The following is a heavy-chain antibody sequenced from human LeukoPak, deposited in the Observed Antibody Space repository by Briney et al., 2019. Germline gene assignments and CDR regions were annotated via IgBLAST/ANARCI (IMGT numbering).Heavy chain of an antibody. CDR1: GGSISNNNYY. V-gene: IGHV4-39*01. D-gene: IGHD3-10*01. CDR3: TRHTYYYGSGSVDY. CDR2: IYYSGST. Sequence: PSETLSLTCTVSGGSISNNNYYWGWIRQPPGKGLEWIGSIYYSGSTYYNPSLKSRVTISVDTSKNQFFLKLSSVTAADTAVYYCTRHTYYYGSGSVDYWGQGTLVTVSS. J-gene: IGHJ4*02.